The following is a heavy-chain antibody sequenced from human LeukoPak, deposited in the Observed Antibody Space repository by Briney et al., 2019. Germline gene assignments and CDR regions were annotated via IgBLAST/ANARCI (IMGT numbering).Heavy chain of an antibody. Sequence: GGSLRLSCAASGFTFSSYAMSWVRQAPGKGLEWVSAISGSGGSTYYADSVRGRFTISRDNSKNTLYLQMNSLRAEDTAVYYCAKDLPSYYYDLSDAFDIWGQGTMVTVSS. J-gene: IGHJ3*02. CDR1: GFTFSSYA. CDR2: ISGSGGST. CDR3: AKDLPSYYYDLSDAFDI. D-gene: IGHD3-22*01. V-gene: IGHV3-23*01.